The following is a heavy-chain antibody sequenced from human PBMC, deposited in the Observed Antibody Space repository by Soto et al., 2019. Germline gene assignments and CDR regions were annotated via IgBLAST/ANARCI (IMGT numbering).Heavy chain of an antibody. CDR1: GYIFTMHA. J-gene: IGHJ4*02. V-gene: IGHV1-3*01. CDR3: TRQGHYSSGWPPTLSLDS. Sequence: GASVKVSCKASGYIFTMHAIHWVRQAPAQRPEWMGWINVGNGNTKYSRRFQGRVSITRDTSASTAYMELISLRSEDTALYYCTRQGHYSSGWPPTLSLDSGRRGPLVTVSS. D-gene: IGHD6-19*01. CDR2: INVGNGNT.